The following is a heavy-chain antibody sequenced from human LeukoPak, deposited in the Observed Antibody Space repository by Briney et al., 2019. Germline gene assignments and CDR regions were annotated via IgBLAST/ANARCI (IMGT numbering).Heavy chain of an antibody. CDR3: ARDPTVAEAW. V-gene: IGHV3-21*01. CDR2: INSGGSYI. D-gene: IGHD6-13*01. Sequence: GGSLRLSCTASGFTLSSYSMTWVRQAPGKGLEWVSSINSGGSYIYYADSVKGRFTHSRDNARNYLYLQMNSLRAEDTGVYYCARDPTVAEAWWGQGTQVTVSS. J-gene: IGHJ4*02. CDR1: GFTLSSYS.